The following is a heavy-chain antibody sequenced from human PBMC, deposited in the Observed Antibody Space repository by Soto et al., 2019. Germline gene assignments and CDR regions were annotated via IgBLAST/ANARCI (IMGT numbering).Heavy chain of an antibody. CDR2: IYWNDDK. J-gene: IGHJ4*02. CDR1: GFSLSTSGVG. V-gene: IGHV2-5*01. D-gene: IGHD3-16*02. CDR3: AHLLNNQSKYRNTQEGGLN. Sequence: SGPTLVNPTQTLTLTCTFSGFSLSTSGVGVGWIRQPPGKALEWLALIYWNDDKRYSPSLKSRLTITKDTSKNQVVLTMTNMDPVDTATYYCAHLLNNQSKYRNTQEGGLNWGQGTLVTVSS.